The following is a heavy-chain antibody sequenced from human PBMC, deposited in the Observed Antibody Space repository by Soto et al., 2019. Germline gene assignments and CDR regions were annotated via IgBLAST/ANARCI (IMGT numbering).Heavy chain of an antibody. V-gene: IGHV3-23*01. CDR1: GFTFSSYA. Sequence: GGSLRLSCAASGFTFSSYAMSWVRQAPGKRLEWVSAISDSGDSTNYADSLKGRFTISRDNSKNTLSLQMNSLRAEDTAVYYCAKTNYDFWSSYSHWGQGTLVTVSS. J-gene: IGHJ4*02. D-gene: IGHD3-3*01. CDR2: ISDSGDST. CDR3: AKTNYDFWSSYSH.